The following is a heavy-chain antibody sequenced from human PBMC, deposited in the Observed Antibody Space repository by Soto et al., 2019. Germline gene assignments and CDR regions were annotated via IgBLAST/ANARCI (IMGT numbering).Heavy chain of an antibody. V-gene: IGHV4-59*08. D-gene: IGHD2-2*01. J-gene: IGHJ4*02. Sequence: SETLSLTCTVSGGSISSYYWSWIRQPPGKGLEWIGYIYYNVNTNYNPSLKSRVTISVDTSKNQFSLKLSSVTAADTAVYYCARLGVFNQSFASGGKGPLVTVP. CDR2: IYYNVNT. CDR1: GGSISSYY. CDR3: ARLGVFNQSFAS.